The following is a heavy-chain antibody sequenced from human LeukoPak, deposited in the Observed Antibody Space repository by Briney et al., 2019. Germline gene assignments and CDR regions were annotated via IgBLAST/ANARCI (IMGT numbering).Heavy chain of an antibody. V-gene: IGHV3-7*05. D-gene: IGHD6-13*01. Sequence: GGSLRLSCVASGFTFDSYWMSWVRQAPGKGLEWVANIKEDGSEKYYVDSVKGRFTIARDNAKNSMYLQMDSLRAEDTAMYYCAREIGSAARGRWGQGTLVTVSS. CDR3: AREIGSAARGR. J-gene: IGHJ4*02. CDR1: GFTFDSYW. CDR2: IKEDGSEK.